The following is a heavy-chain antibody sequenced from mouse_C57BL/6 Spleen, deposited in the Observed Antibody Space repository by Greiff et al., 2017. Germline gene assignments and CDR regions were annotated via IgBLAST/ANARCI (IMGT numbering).Heavy chain of an antibody. J-gene: IGHJ2*01. CDR3: ATSDFDY. CDR1: GYTFTRYW. CDR2: IDPSDIYT. Sequence: QVQLQQPGAELVKPGASVKLSCKASGYTFTRYWMQWVKQRPGQGLEWIGEIDPSDIYTNYNQKFKGKATLTVDTSSSTAYMQLSSLTSEDSAVYYCATSDFDYWGQGTTLTVSS. V-gene: IGHV1-50*01.